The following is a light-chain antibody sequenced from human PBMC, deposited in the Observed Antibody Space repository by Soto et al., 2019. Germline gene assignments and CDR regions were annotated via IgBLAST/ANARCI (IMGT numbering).Light chain of an antibody. V-gene: IGKV3-20*01. CDR3: QQYGSSPWT. J-gene: IGKJ1*01. CDR2: GAS. CDR1: QSLSSSF. Sequence: EIVLTQSPGTLSLSPGESDTLSCRASQSLSSSFFAWYQQKTGQDPRILIYGASTRATGIPDTFSGSGSGTDFTLKIRTLETEELAVYDCQQYGSSPWTVGKGNKGEIK.